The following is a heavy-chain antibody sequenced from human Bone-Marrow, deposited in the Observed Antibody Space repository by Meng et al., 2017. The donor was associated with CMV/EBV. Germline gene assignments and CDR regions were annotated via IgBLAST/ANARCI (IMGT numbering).Heavy chain of an antibody. CDR1: GFTFSSYA. Sequence: GESLKISCAASGFTFSSYAMSWVRQAPGKGLEWVSSISSSSSYIYYADSVKGRFTISRDNAKNSRYLQMNSLRAEDTAVYYCARADSIVVVPAAMALGYYYGMDVWGQGTTVTVSS. CDR3: ARADSIVVVPAAMALGYYYGMDV. CDR2: ISSSSSYI. D-gene: IGHD2-2*01. J-gene: IGHJ6*02. V-gene: IGHV3-21*01.